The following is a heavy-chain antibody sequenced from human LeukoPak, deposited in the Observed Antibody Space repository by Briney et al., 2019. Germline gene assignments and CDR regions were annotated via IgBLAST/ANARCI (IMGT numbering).Heavy chain of an antibody. V-gene: IGHV3-21*01. CDR2: ISSSSSCI. CDR1: GFTVSSNY. Sequence: GGSLRLSCAASGFTVSSNYMSWVRQAPGKGLEWVSSISSSSSCIYYADSVKGRFTISRDNAKNSLYLQMNSLRAEDTAVYYCASADSSSLSWFDPWGQGTLVTVSS. J-gene: IGHJ5*02. D-gene: IGHD6-13*01. CDR3: ASADSSSLSWFDP.